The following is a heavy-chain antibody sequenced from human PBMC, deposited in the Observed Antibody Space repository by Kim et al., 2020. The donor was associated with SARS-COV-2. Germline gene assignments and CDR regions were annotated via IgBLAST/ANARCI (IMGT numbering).Heavy chain of an antibody. V-gene: IGHV3-23*01. Sequence: YAGSVKGRFTISRDNYKNTLFLQMNNLRAEDTAVYYCAKGAGAPFFFDYWGQGTLVTGSS. D-gene: IGHD6-19*01. J-gene: IGHJ4*02. CDR3: AKGAGAPFFFDY.